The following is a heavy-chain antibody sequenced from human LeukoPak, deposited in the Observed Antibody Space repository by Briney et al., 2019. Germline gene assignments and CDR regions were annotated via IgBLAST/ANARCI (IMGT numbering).Heavy chain of an antibody. J-gene: IGHJ4*02. Sequence: PGRSLRPSCAASGFTFDDYAMHWVRQAPGKGLEWVSGISWNSGGIGYADSVKGRFTISRDNAKNSLYLQMNSLRAEDTALYYCAKDIRGSGWYESTFDYWGQGTLVTVSS. V-gene: IGHV3-9*01. CDR1: GFTFDDYA. D-gene: IGHD6-19*01. CDR2: ISWNSGGI. CDR3: AKDIRGSGWYESTFDY.